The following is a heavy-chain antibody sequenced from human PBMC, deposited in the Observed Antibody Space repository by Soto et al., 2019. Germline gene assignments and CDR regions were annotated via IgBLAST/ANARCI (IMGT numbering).Heavy chain of an antibody. J-gene: IGHJ6*02. Sequence: SETLSLTCTVSGGSISSGDYYWSWIRQPPGKGLEWIGYIYYTGSTYYNPSLKSRVTISVDTSKNQFSLNLRSVTAADTAVYYCARATITLVRGILYYYGMDVWGQGTTVTVSS. V-gene: IGHV4-30-4*01. CDR2: IYYTGST. CDR3: ARATITLVRGILYYYGMDV. CDR1: GGSISSGDYY. D-gene: IGHD3-10*01.